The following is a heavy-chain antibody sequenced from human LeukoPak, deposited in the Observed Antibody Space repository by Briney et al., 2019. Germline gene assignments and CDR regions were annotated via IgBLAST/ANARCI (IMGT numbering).Heavy chain of an antibody. CDR2: IWFDGSNK. CDR1: GFTFSNYV. CDR3: ASRRGHSYGNGWYFDL. V-gene: IGHV3-33*01. Sequence: GRSLRLSCAASGFTFSNYVMHWVRQAPGKGLEWVAVIWFDGSNKYYADSVKGRFTVSRDNPKNTLYLHMNSLRAEDTAVYYCASRRGHSYGNGWYFDLWGRGTLATVSS. J-gene: IGHJ2*01. D-gene: IGHD5-18*01.